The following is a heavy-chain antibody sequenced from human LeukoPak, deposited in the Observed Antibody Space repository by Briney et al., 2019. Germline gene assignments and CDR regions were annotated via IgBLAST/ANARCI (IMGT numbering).Heavy chain of an antibody. Sequence: GGSLRLSCAASGFTFSSYWMYWVRQAPGKGLVWVSRINSDARNTDYADSVQGRFTISRDNAKNTLYLQMNSLRVEDTAVYYCASGIGVGDSFDIWGQGTMVTVSS. CDR3: ASGIGVGDSFDI. CDR1: GFTFSSYW. V-gene: IGHV3-74*01. J-gene: IGHJ3*02. D-gene: IGHD3-3*01. CDR2: INSDARNT.